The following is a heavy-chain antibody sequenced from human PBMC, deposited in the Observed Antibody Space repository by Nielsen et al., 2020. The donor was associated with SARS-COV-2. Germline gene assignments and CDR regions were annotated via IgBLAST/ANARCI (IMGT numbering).Heavy chain of an antibody. D-gene: IGHD3-3*01. Sequence: GGSLRLSCAASGFTFSSYGMHWVRQAPGKGLEWVAVIWYDGSNKYYADSVKGRFTISRDNSKNTLCLQMNSLRAEDTAVYYCAKRVWAYDFWSGYDFDYWGQGTLVTVSS. V-gene: IGHV3-33*06. CDR1: GFTFSSYG. J-gene: IGHJ4*02. CDR2: IWYDGSNK. CDR3: AKRVWAYDFWSGYDFDY.